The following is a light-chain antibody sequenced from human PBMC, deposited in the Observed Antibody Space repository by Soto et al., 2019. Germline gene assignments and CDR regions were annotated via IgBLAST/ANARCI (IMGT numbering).Light chain of an antibody. Sequence: QSALTQPASVSGSPGQSITISCTGTSSDVGSYNYVSWYQQHLGKVPKLMIYDVSNRPSGVSNRFSGSKSANTASLIISGLQVEDEAYYYCASYTRRSTVLFGGGTKLTVL. V-gene: IGLV2-14*01. CDR3: ASYTRRSTVL. CDR1: SSDVGSYNY. CDR2: DVS. J-gene: IGLJ2*01.